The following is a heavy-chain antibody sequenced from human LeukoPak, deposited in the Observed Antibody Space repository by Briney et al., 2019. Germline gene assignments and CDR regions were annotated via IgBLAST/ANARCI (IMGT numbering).Heavy chain of an antibody. CDR2: IYYSGST. CDR1: GGSISSYY. V-gene: IGHV4-59*01. CDR3: ARVVGYSSSWYEYYYYGMDV. Sequence: PSETLSLTCTVSGGSISSYYWSWIRQPPGKGLEWIGYIYYSGSTNYNPSLKSRVTISVDTSKNQFSLKLSSVTAADTAVYYCARVVGYSSSWYEYYYYGMDVWGQGTTVTVSS. D-gene: IGHD6-13*01. J-gene: IGHJ6*02.